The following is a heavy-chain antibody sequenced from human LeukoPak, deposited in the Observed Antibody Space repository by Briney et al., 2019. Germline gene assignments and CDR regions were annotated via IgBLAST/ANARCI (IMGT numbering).Heavy chain of an antibody. CDR3: ARGDYGSESYYHY. J-gene: IGHJ4*02. D-gene: IGHD3-10*01. CDR2: INHSGST. CDR1: GGSFSGYY. V-gene: IGHV4-34*01. Sequence: SETLSLTCAVYGGSFSGYYWSWIRQPPGKGLEWIGEINHSGSTNYNPSLKSRVTISVDTPKNQFSLKLSSVTAADTAVYYCARGDYGSESYYHYWGQGTLVTVSS.